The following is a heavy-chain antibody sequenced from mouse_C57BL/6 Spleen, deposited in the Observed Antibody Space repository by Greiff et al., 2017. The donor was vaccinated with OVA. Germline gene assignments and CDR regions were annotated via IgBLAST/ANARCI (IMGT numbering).Heavy chain of an antibody. Sequence: VQLVESGPELVKPGASVKISCKASGYAFSSSWMNWVKQRPGKGLEWIGRIYPGDGDTNYNGKFKGKATLTADKSSSTAYMQLSSLTSEDSAVDFCGRGGVYDPWFAYWGQGTLVTVSA. CDR3: GRGGVYDPWFAY. J-gene: IGHJ3*01. CDR2: IYPGDGDT. D-gene: IGHD2-3*01. V-gene: IGHV1-82*01. CDR1: GYAFSSSW.